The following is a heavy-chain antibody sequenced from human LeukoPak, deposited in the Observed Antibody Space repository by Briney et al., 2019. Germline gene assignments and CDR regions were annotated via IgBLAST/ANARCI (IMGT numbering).Heavy chain of an antibody. CDR1: GSTFSSYW. Sequence: GGSLRLSCAASGSTFSSYWMSWVRQAPGKGLEWVVNIKQDGSEKYYVDSVKGRFTISRDNAKNSLYLQMNSLRAEDTALYYCAKYRWELLGGGFDYWGQGTLVTVSS. V-gene: IGHV3-7*03. J-gene: IGHJ4*02. CDR3: AKYRWELLGGGFDY. D-gene: IGHD1-26*01. CDR2: IKQDGSEK.